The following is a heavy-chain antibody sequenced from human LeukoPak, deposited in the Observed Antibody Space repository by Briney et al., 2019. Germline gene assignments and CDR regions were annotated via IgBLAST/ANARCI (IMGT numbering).Heavy chain of an antibody. CDR3: AREPRDYDILTGYYNRLGFDY. V-gene: IGHV4-4*07. CDR2: IYTSGST. J-gene: IGHJ4*02. Sequence: SETLSLTCTVSGGSISSYYWSWIRQPAGKGLEWIGRIYTSGSTNYNASLKSRATMSVDTSKNQCSLKLSSVTAADTAVYYCAREPRDYDILTGYYNRLGFDYWGQGTLVTVSS. D-gene: IGHD3-9*01. CDR1: GGSISSYY.